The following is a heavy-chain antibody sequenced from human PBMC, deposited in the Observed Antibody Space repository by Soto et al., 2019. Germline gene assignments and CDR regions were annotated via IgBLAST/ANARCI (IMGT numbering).Heavy chain of an antibody. D-gene: IGHD3-22*01. J-gene: IGHJ5*02. CDR3: ARDRGYDSSGYLTAWFDP. V-gene: IGHV3-66*01. CDR1: GFMFSDYY. Sequence: PVGPLRLCCAASGFMFSDYYMESFRQAPGKGLEWVSVIYSGGSTYYADSVKGRFTISRDNSKNTLYLQMNSLRAEDTAVYYCARDRGYDSSGYLTAWFDPWGQGTLVTVSS. CDR2: IYSGGST.